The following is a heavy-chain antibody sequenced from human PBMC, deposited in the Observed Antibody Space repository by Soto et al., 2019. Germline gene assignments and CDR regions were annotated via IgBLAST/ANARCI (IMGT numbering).Heavy chain of an antibody. J-gene: IGHJ4*02. CDR2: ISAYNGNT. CDR1: GYTFTSYG. V-gene: IGHV1-18*04. CDR3: ERDRLNANSPLDY. D-gene: IGHD1-1*01. Sequence: ASVKISCKSSGYTFTSYGISWVRQAPGQGLEWMGWISAYNGNTNYAQKLQGRVTMTTDTSTSTAYMELRSLRSDDTAVYYCERDRLNANSPLDYCGKGTRGIVSS.